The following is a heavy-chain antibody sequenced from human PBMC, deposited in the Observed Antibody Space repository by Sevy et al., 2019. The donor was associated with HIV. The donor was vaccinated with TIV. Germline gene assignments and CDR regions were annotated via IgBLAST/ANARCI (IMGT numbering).Heavy chain of an antibody. CDR1: GFTFPIYS. CDR3: ARERNSLIATAGNDAFDI. CDR2: ISYDGNNR. V-gene: IGHV3-30*04. Sequence: GGSLRLSCVASGFTFPIYSVVWVRRAPGKGLEWLTLISYDGNNRYYADSVKGRFTISRDNAKNSLYLQMNSLRAEDTAVYYCARERNSLIATAGNDAFDIWGQGTMVTVSS. J-gene: IGHJ3*02. D-gene: IGHD6-13*01.